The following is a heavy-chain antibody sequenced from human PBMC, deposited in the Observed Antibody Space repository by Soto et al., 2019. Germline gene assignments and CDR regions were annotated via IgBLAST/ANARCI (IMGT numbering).Heavy chain of an antibody. Sequence: PGGSLRLSCAASGFTSSSYAMSWVRQAPGKGLEWVSAISGSGSNTYYADSVRGRFTISRDNSKNKLYLQMNSLRVEDTAVYYRARHPVFGVLNYQKYYLDYWGQGTLVTVSS. V-gene: IGHV3-23*01. J-gene: IGHJ4*02. CDR1: GFTSSSYA. D-gene: IGHD3-3*01. CDR3: ARHPVFGVLNYQKYYLDY. CDR2: ISGSGSNT.